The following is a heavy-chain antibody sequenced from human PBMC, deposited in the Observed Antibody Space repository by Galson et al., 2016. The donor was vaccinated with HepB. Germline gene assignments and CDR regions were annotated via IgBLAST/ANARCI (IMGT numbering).Heavy chain of an antibody. CDR3: RYGMDV. Sequence: SLRLSCAASGFTFSNAWMSWVRQAPGKGLEWVGRIKSKTDGGTTDYAAPVKGRFSISRDDSKNTLYLQMNSLKTEDTAVYSGRYGMDVWGQGTTVTVSS. CDR2: IKSKTDGGTT. J-gene: IGHJ6*02. CDR1: GFTFSNAW. V-gene: IGHV3-15*01.